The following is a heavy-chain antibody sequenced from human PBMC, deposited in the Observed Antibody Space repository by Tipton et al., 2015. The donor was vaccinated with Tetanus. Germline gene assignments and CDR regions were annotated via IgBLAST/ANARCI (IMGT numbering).Heavy chain of an antibody. J-gene: IGHJ4*02. CDR2: VYYNGNT. CDR3: AREVPAAGHFDS. V-gene: IGHV4-61*08. Sequence: TLSLTCNVTGALLTTGGYSWGWIRQPPGQGLEWIGYVYYNGNTHYNPALKSRVTISVDTSKNQFSLKLSSVTAADTAIYYCAREVPAAGHFDSWGQGTLVTVSS. D-gene: IGHD2-2*01. CDR1: GALLTTGGYS.